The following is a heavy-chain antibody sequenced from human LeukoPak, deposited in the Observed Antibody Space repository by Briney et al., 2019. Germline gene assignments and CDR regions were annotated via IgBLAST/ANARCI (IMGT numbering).Heavy chain of an antibody. CDR1: GFTFSSYA. CDR3: AREVVGATPSSKYFQH. Sequence: GRSLRLSCAASGFTFSSYAMHWVRQAPGKGLEWVAVISYDGSNKYYADSVKGRFTISRDNSKNTLYLQMNSLRAEDTAAYYCAREVVGATPSSKYFQHWGQGTLVTVSS. CDR2: ISYDGSNK. D-gene: IGHD1-26*01. J-gene: IGHJ1*01. V-gene: IGHV3-30*01.